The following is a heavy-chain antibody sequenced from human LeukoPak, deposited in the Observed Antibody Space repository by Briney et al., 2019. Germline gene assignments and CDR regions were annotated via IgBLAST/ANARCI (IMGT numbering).Heavy chain of an antibody. V-gene: IGHV3-9*03. CDR3: AKDTGTGYSSSWYGARNWFDP. J-gene: IGHJ5*02. CDR1: GFTFDDYA. Sequence: PGRSLRLSCAASGFTFDDYAMHWVRQAPGKGLEWVSGISWNSGSIGYADSVKGRFTISRDNAKNSLYLQMNSLRAEDMALYYCAKDTGTGYSSSWYGARNWFDPWGQGTLVTVSS. D-gene: IGHD6-13*01. CDR2: ISWNSGSI.